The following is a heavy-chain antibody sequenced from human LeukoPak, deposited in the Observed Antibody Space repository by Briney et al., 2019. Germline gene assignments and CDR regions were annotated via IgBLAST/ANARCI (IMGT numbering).Heavy chain of an antibody. V-gene: IGHV1-18*01. CDR1: GYIFPRYG. CDR2: ISAYNGNT. CDR3: ARVSNRRYCSSTSCFFMFDP. Sequence: RASVKVSCQASGYIFPRYGISWVRQAPGQGLEWMGWISAYNGNTNYAQKLQGRVTMTTDTSTSTAYMELRSLRSDDTAVYYCARVSNRRYCSSTSCFFMFDPWGQGTLVTVSS. D-gene: IGHD2-2*01. J-gene: IGHJ5*02.